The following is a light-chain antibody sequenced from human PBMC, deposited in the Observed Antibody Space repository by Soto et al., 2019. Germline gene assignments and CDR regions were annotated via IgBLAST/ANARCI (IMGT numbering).Light chain of an antibody. CDR3: LDYNIWPFP. J-gene: IGKJ3*01. CDR2: GAS. V-gene: IGKV3-15*01. Sequence: EIVMTQSPATLSVSPGERATLSCRASQSVTSNLAWVQQKPCQAPRLLIYGASTRASDIPARLSGSGSGTEFTLTIGILQSEDFAVYYCLDYNIWPFPFGRGTHVDIK. CDR1: QSVTSN.